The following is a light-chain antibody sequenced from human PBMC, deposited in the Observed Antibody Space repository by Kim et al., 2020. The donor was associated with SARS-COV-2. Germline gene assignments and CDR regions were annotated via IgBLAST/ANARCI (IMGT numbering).Light chain of an antibody. CDR3: QQDYNLPLT. V-gene: IGKV3D-7*01. CDR1: QSVSSSY. Sequence: SPGERATPSCRASQSVSSSYLSWYQQKPGQAPRLLIYGASTRATGIPARFSGSGSGTDFTLTISSLQPEDFAVYYCQQDYNLPLTFGGGTKVDIK. CDR2: GAS. J-gene: IGKJ4*01.